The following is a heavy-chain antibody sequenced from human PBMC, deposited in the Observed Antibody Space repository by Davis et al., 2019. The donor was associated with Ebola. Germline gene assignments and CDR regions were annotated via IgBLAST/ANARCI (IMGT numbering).Heavy chain of an antibody. CDR2: INDNGGTT. Sequence: GESLKISCSASGFTFNNYAMHWVRPAPGGGLDFVSGINDNGGTTHYADSVKGRFTISRDDSRSTVYLQMSSLTVEDTALYYCVKDRRGSYAFDIWGQGTMVTVSS. D-gene: IGHD1-26*01. J-gene: IGHJ3*02. CDR1: GFTFNNYA. CDR3: VKDRRGSYAFDI. V-gene: IGHV3-64D*06.